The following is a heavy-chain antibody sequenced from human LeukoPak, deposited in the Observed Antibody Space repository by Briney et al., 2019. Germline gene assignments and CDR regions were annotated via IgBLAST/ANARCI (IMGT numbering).Heavy chain of an antibody. CDR3: AKRGVVIRVILVGFHKEAYYFDS. V-gene: IGHV3-11*01. D-gene: IGHD3-22*01. CDR2: ISSSGSTI. J-gene: IGHJ4*02. Sequence: GGSLRLSCAASGFTFSDYYMSWIRQGPGKGLEWVSYISSSGSTIYYAGSVKGRFTISRDNAKNSLYLQMNSLRVEDTAVYFCAKRGVVIRVILVGFHKEAYYFDSWGQGALVTVSS. CDR1: GFTFSDYY.